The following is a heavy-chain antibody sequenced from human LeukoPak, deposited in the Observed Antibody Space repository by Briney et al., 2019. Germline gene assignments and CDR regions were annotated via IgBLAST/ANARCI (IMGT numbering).Heavy chain of an antibody. D-gene: IGHD3-10*01. CDR3: ARVVHYGSGPAVG. Sequence: GGSLRLSCVASGFPFSDYYMSWIRQAPGKGLEWVSYISSSGDTTYYADSVKGRFTISRDNAKNSVHLQMNSLRAEDTAVYYCARVVHYGSGPAVGWGQGTLVTVSS. CDR2: ISSSGDTT. CDR1: GFPFSDYY. V-gene: IGHV3-11*01. J-gene: IGHJ4*02.